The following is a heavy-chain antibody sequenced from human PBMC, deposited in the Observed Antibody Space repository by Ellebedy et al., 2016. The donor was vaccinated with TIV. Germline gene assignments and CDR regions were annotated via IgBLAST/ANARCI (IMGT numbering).Heavy chain of an antibody. Sequence: GGSLRLSXAASGFTFSSYWMHWVRQAPGKGLVWVSRINSDGSSTSYADSVKGRFTISRDNAKNTLYLQMNSLRAEDTAVYYCARDRGSSFGGVDYWGQGTLVTVSS. CDR1: GFTFSSYW. D-gene: IGHD6-13*01. V-gene: IGHV3-74*01. CDR2: INSDGSST. J-gene: IGHJ4*02. CDR3: ARDRGSSFGGVDY.